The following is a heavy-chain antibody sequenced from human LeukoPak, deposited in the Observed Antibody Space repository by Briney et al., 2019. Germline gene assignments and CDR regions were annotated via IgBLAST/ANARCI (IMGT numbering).Heavy chain of an antibody. CDR2: IRYVGSNK. V-gene: IGHV3-30*02. CDR3: AKVPATVPYYYYMDV. Sequence: PGGSLRLSCAASGFTFSSYGMHWVRQAPGKGLEWVAFIRYVGSNKYYADSVKGRFTISRDNSKNTLYLQMNSLRAEDTAVYYCAKVPATVPYYYYMDVWGKGTTVTVSS. D-gene: IGHD4-11*01. CDR1: GFTFSSYG. J-gene: IGHJ6*03.